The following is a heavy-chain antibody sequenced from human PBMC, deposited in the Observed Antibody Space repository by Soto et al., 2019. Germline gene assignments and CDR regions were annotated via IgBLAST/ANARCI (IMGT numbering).Heavy chain of an antibody. CDR2: VSHSGRT. CDR1: GGSMRGYS. V-gene: IGHV4-59*13. Sequence: TLSLTCHVSGGSMRGYSWSWIRQTPGEGLEWIGYVSHSGRTDYSPSLKNRVTISLDMSKNHFALHVNSVDPADTAVYYCARVAMENYHDMWSGSTSSALDVWGQGTTVTVSS. CDR3: ARVAMENYHDMWSGSTSSALDV. J-gene: IGHJ6*02. D-gene: IGHD3-3*01.